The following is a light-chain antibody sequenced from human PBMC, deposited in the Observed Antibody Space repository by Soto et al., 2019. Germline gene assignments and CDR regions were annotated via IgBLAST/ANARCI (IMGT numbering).Light chain of an antibody. CDR2: AAS. J-gene: IGKJ1*01. CDR1: QSISRY. Sequence: DIQMTQSPSSLSASVGDRITITCRASQSISRYLNCYQHKPGKAPKLLINAASSLERGVPSRFSGGGSGTDFTLNISSLQPDDFATYYCQQNYRATPWTFGQGTKVDIK. CDR3: QQNYRATPWT. V-gene: IGKV1-39*01.